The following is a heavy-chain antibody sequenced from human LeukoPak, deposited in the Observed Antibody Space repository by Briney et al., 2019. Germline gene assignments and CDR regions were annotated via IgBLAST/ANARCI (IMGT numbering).Heavy chain of an antibody. CDR2: IYTGGNT. J-gene: IGHJ5*02. Sequence: GGSLRLSCAASGFIFSSNYMSWVRQAPGKGLEGVSVIYTGGNTYYSDYVKGRFIISRDNSKNTLHLQMNNLRVEDTAVYYCAGHDWFDLWGQGTLVTVSS. CDR1: GFIFSSNY. V-gene: IGHV3-53*01. CDR3: AGHDWFDL.